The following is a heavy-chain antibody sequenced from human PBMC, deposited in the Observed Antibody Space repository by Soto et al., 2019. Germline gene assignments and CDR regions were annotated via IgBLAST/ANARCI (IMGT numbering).Heavy chain of an antibody. D-gene: IGHD3-16*01. CDR2: ISGRSAVP. V-gene: IGHV3-23*01. CDR3: AKGGPFTGGFDP. Sequence: EGQLLQSGGDLVQPGGSLRLSCAGSGLTLRSYAMTWIRQTPEKGLEWVSTISGRSAVPSYADSVNGRFTVSRDNSKNTLYLQMTSLRPDDTAIYFCAKGGPFTGGFDPWGQGTLVTVSA. CDR1: GLTLRSYA. J-gene: IGHJ5*02.